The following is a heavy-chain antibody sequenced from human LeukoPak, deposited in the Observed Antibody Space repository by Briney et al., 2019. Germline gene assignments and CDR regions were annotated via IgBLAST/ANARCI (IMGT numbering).Heavy chain of an antibody. D-gene: IGHD6-19*01. CDR1: GFTFSSYS. Sequence: GWSLRLSCPASGFTFSSYSMNWVRQAPGKGLDWVSSISSSSYIYYADSVKGRVTISRDNAKNSLYLQMNSLRAEDTAVYYCASAIVAGTYTDDWGQGTLVTVSS. V-gene: IGHV3-21*01. CDR2: ISSSSYI. J-gene: IGHJ4*02. CDR3: ASAIVAGTYTDD.